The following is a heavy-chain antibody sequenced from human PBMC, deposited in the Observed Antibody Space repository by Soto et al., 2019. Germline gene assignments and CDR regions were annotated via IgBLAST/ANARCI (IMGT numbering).Heavy chain of an antibody. J-gene: IGHJ4*02. CDR2: IIPIFGTA. CDR1: GGTFSSYA. V-gene: IGHV1-69*01. Sequence: QVQLVQSGAEAKKPGPSVKVSCKASGGTFSSYAISWVRQAPGQGLEWMGGIIPIFGTATYAQKFQGSVRIAADESTSTAYMELSRLRSEDTAVYYCARVRDGYSIMAHWGQGTLVTVSS. D-gene: IGHD5-18*01. CDR3: ARVRDGYSIMAH.